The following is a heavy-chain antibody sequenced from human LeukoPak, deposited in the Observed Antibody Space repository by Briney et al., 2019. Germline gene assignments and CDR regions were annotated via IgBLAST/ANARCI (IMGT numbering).Heavy chain of an antibody. Sequence: GGSLRLSCAASGFTFSSYSMNWVRQAPGKGLEWVPSISSSSSYIYYADSVKGRFTISRDNAKNSLYLQMNSLRAEDTAVYYCARGPFRLGELSLLLEFSGYYFDYWGQGTLVTVSS. CDR2: ISSSSSYI. CDR3: ARGPFRLGELSLLLEFSGYYFDY. CDR1: GFTFSSYS. D-gene: IGHD3-16*02. V-gene: IGHV3-21*01. J-gene: IGHJ4*02.